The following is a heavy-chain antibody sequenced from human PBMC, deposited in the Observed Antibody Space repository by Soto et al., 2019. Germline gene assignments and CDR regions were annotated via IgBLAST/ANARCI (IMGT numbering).Heavy chain of an antibody. CDR1: GLSFTSHW. V-gene: IGHV5-51*01. CDR3: ARRIDGFTPHFDY. J-gene: IGHJ4*02. CDR2: IYPGDSNT. D-gene: IGHD2-15*01. Sequence: PGESLKISCKGSGLSFTSHWIGWVRKMPGEGLERMGIIYPGDSNTRYSPSFQGQVTISADKSISTAYLQWSSLKASDTAMYYCARRIDGFTPHFDYWGQGTLVTVSS.